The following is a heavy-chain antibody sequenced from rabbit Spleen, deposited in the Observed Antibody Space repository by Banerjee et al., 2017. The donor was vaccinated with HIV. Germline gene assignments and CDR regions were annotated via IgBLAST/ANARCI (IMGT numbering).Heavy chain of an antibody. D-gene: IGHD8-1*01. J-gene: IGHJ6*01. CDR1: GFTISNNYW. CDR2: IDTGSSGFT. Sequence: QEQLVESRGGLVTPGGSLKLSCKASGFTISNNYWMNWVRQAPGKGLEWIACIDTGSSGFTYFATWAKGRFTCSKTSSTTVTLQMTRLTAADTATYFCARDTGSSFSSYGTDLWGPGTLVTVS. CDR3: ARDTGSSFSSYGTDL. V-gene: IGHV1S45*01.